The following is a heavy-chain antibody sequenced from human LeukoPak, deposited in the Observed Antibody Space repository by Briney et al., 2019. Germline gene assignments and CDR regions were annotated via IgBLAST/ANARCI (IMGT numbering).Heavy chain of an antibody. D-gene: IGHD6-19*01. V-gene: IGHV3-7*01. J-gene: IGHJ4*02. CDR3: ARDRWLAR. CDR2: IKQDGSEK. Sequence: GGSLRLSCAASGFTLSSYWMSWVRQAPGKGLEWVANIKQDGSEKYYVDSVKGRFTISRDNAKNSLYLLMNSLRAEDTAVYYCARDRWLARWGQGTLVTVSS. CDR1: GFTLSSYW.